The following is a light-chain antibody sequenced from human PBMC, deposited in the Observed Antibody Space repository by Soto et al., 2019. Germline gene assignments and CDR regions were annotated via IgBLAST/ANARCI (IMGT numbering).Light chain of an antibody. V-gene: IGLV2-14*01. CDR3: SSYTSDNRDYV. CDR2: EVS. Sequence: QSALTQPASVSGSPGQSITISCTGSDSDVGAYTSVSWYQQHPGKAPKLQIYEVSNWPSGVSRRFSGSKSGNTASLTISGLQAEDEAHYYCSSYTSDNRDYVFGTGTKLTVL. J-gene: IGLJ1*01. CDR1: DSDVGAYTS.